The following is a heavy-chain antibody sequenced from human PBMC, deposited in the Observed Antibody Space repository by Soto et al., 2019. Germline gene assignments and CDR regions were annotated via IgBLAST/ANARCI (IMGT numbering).Heavy chain of an antibody. CDR1: GGTFSSYA. J-gene: IGHJ6*02. CDR3: ATTSRGSYFQGGYYYYGMDV. D-gene: IGHD1-26*01. V-gene: IGHV1-69*13. CDR2: IIPIFGTA. Sequence: GASVKVSCKASGGTFSSYAISWVRQAPGQGLEWMGGIIPIFGTANYAQKFQGRVTINADESTRTAYMELSSLRSEDTAVYYCATTSRGSYFQGGYYYYGMDVWGQGTTVTVSS.